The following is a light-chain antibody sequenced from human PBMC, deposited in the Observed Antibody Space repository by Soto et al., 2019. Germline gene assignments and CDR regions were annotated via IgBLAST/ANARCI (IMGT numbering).Light chain of an antibody. CDR3: AAWDDSPYV. J-gene: IGLJ1*01. CDR1: SSNIGSNT. V-gene: IGLV1-44*01. CDR2: SNN. Sequence: QSVLTQPLSASGTPGQRVTISCSGSSSNIGSNTVNWYQQLPGTAPKLPIYSNNQRPSGVPDRFSGSKSGTSASLAVSGLQSEDEADYYCAAWDDSPYVFGTGTKVTVL.